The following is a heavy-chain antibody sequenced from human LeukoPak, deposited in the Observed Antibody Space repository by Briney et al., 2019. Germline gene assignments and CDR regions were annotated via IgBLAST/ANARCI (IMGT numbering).Heavy chain of an antibody. CDR3: ARGGHYDILTGYYY. D-gene: IGHD3-9*01. CDR1: GYTFTSYD. V-gene: IGHV1-8*01. J-gene: IGHJ4*02. CDR2: MNPNSGNT. Sequence: GASVKVSCKASGYTFTSYDINWVRQATGQGLEWMGWMNPNSGNTGYAQKFQGRVTMTRNTSISTAYMELSSLRSEDTAVYYCARGGHYDILTGYYYWGQGTLVTVSS.